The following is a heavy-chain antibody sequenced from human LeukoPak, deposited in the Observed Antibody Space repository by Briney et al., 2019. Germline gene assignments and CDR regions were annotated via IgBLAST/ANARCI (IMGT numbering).Heavy chain of an antibody. CDR1: GDSISTSNSY. V-gene: IGHV4-39*07. Sequence: SETLSLTCTVSGDSISTSNSYWGWIRQPPGKGLEWIGSIYYSGNTYYNASLKSRVTISVDTSKNQFSLKLSSVTAADTAVYYCARRNGIISSGTDYWGQGTLVTVSS. CDR2: IYYSGNT. J-gene: IGHJ4*02. CDR3: ARRNGIISSGTDY. D-gene: IGHD6-19*01.